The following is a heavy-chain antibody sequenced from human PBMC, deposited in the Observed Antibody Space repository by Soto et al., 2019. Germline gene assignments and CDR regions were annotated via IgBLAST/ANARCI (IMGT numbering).Heavy chain of an antibody. CDR3: ARDAKAVAGLDY. Sequence: GGSLRLSCAASGFTFSDHYMDWVRQAPGKGLEWVGRTRNKANSYTTEYAASVKGRFTISRDDSKNSLYLQMNSLKTEDTAVYYCARDAKAVAGLDYWGQGTLVTVSS. CDR1: GFTFSDHY. V-gene: IGHV3-72*01. J-gene: IGHJ4*02. D-gene: IGHD6-19*01. CDR2: TRNKANSYTT.